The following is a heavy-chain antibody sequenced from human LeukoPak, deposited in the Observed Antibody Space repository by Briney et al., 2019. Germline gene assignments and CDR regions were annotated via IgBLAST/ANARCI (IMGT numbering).Heavy chain of an antibody. D-gene: IGHD4-17*01. Sequence: SETLSLTCTVSGGSISSGGYYWSWIRQPPGKGLEWIGYIYHSGSTYYNPSLKSRVTISVDKSKNQFSLKLSSVTAADTAVYYCARELGEVGGFDPWGQGTLVTVSS. J-gene: IGHJ5*02. CDR3: ARELGEVGGFDP. CDR1: GGSISSGGYY. V-gene: IGHV4-30-2*01. CDR2: IYHSGST.